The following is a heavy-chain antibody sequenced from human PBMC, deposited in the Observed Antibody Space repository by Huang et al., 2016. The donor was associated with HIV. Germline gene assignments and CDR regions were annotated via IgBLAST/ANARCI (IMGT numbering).Heavy chain of an antibody. J-gene: IGHJ4*02. D-gene: IGHD6-13*01. CDR1: GGAISSSTYY. V-gene: IGHV4-39*01. CDR2: SYYSGNT. CDR3: ANTVDTAAGQYYFEY. Sequence: QLQLQEWGPRLVKPSETLSLTCTVAGGAISSSTYYWSWIRQPPGKGLEWIGNSYYSGNTFYNPSLKSRVTISVDTSKNQVSLKVTSLTAADTAVYYCANTVDTAAGQYYFEYWGQGTLVTVSS.